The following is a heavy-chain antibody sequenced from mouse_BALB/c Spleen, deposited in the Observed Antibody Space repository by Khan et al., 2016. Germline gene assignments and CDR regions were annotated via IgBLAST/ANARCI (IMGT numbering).Heavy chain of an antibody. CDR1: GFNIKDTY. CDR3: SRGVYDYEFAC. J-gene: IGHJ3*01. Sequence: VQLQQSGAELVKPGASVKLSCTVSGFNIKDTYMHWVNQRPEQGLEWIGRIDPANGNTKYDPKFQDKATITADTSSNKAYLQHSSLTSEDTAVYYGSRGVYDYEFACWGQGTLVTVSA. V-gene: IGHV14-3*02. D-gene: IGHD2-4*01. CDR2: IDPANGNT.